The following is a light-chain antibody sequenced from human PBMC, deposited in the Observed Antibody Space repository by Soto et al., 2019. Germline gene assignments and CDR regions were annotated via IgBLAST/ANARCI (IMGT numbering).Light chain of an antibody. Sequence: EIVLTQSPGTLSLSPGERATLSCRASQSLTSKSLAWYQQKPGQAPRLVMYGAFSRPTGIPDRFSASGSGTDFTLTISRLEPEDFAVYYCQYYGGSSRTFGQGTNVEIK. CDR3: QYYGGSSRT. CDR1: QSLTSKS. CDR2: GAF. V-gene: IGKV3-20*01. J-gene: IGKJ1*01.